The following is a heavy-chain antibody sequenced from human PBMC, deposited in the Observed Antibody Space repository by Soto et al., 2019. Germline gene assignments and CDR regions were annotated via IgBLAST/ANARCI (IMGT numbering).Heavy chain of an antibody. V-gene: IGHV3-23*01. CDR2: ISGSGGST. D-gene: IGHD2-15*01. CDR3: AKDLFEVVVVVAATGGIFDY. CDR1: GFTFSSYA. Sequence: GGSLRLSCAASGFTFSSYAMSWVRQAPGKGLEWVSAISGSGGSTYYADSVKGRFTISRDNSKNTLYLQMNSLRAEDTAVYYCAKDLFEVVVVVAATGGIFDYWGQGTLVTVPQ. J-gene: IGHJ4*02.